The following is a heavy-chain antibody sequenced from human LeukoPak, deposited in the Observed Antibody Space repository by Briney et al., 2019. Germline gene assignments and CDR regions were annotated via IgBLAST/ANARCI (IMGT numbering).Heavy chain of an antibody. CDR3: AKWGSSGYLLVGIDY. CDR1: GFTFSSYA. V-gene: IGHV3-23*01. CDR2: ISGSGGST. J-gene: IGHJ4*02. D-gene: IGHD3-22*01. Sequence: PGGSLRLSCAASGFTFSSYAMSWVRQAPGKGLEWVSTISGSGGSTYYADSVKGRFTISRDNSKNRLYLQMNSLRAEDTAVYYCAKWGSSGYLLVGIDYWGQGTLVTVSS.